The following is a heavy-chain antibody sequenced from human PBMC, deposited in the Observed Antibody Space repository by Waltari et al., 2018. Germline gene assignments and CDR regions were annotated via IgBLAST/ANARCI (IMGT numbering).Heavy chain of an antibody. D-gene: IGHD2-2*01. V-gene: IGHV6-1*01. CDR3: ARDLRNTSTWAYYYGIDV. CDR2: TYYRSKGYN. Sequence: QVQLQQSGPGLVKPSQTLSLTCAISGDTVSSNSAAWNWIRQSPSRGLEWLGRTYYRSKGYNDYAVSVKSRISIKPDTSKNQFSLQLTSVTPEDTAVYFCARDLRNTSTWAYYYGIDVWGQGTTVTVSS. CDR1: GDTVSSNSAA. J-gene: IGHJ6*02.